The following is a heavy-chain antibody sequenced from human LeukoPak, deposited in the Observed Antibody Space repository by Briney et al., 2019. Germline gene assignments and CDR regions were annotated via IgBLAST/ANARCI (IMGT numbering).Heavy chain of an antibody. J-gene: IGHJ4*02. CDR2: ISYDGSNK. CDR1: GFTFSSYG. D-gene: IGHD3/OR15-3a*01. CDR3: AKGASDYS. Sequence: GGSLGLSCAASGFTFSSYGMHWVRQAPGKGLEWVAVISYDGSNKYYADSVKGRFTISRDNSKNTLYLQMNSLRAEDTAVYYCAKGASDYSWGQGTLVTVSS. V-gene: IGHV3-30*18.